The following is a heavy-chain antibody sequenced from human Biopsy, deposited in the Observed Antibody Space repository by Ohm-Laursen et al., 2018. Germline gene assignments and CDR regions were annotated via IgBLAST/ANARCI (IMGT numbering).Heavy chain of an antibody. D-gene: IGHD5-24*01. CDR3: ARAGVGSDGTDSYYYGMDV. Sequence: SVKVSCNASGNTFATYHIHWVRQAPGQGLEWMGVISPSGATPSFSQKFQGRITMTRDTSTGTVYMDLNSLGSEDTAVYYCARAGVGSDGTDSYYYGMDVWGPGTTVTVSS. CDR1: GNTFATYH. J-gene: IGHJ6*02. V-gene: IGHV1-46*01. CDR2: ISPSGATP.